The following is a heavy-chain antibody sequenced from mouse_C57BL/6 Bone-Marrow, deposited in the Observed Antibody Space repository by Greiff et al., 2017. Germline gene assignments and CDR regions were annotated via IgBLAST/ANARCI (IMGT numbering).Heavy chain of an antibody. J-gene: IGHJ2*01. CDR3: ARSNSGSSYDY. CDR2: IHPNSGST. CDR1: GYTFTSYW. Sequence: QVQLQQSGAELVKPGASVKLSCKASGYTFTSYWMHWVKQRPGQGLEWIGMIHPNSGSTNYNEKFKSKATLTVDKSSSTAYMQLSSLTSEDSAVYYCARSNSGSSYDYWGQGTTLTVSS. V-gene: IGHV1-64*01. D-gene: IGHD1-1*01.